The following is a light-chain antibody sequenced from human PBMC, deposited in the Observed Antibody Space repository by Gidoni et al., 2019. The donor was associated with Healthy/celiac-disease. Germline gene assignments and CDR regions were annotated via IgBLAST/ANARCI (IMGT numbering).Light chain of an antibody. CDR3: QQGYNTPRT. V-gene: IGKV1-39*01. J-gene: IGKJ2*01. CDR1: QTISSY. CDR2: AAS. Sequence: DIQMPQSPSSLSASVGDRATTTCRASQTISSYLNWYQQKPGKAPKLLIYAASSLQSGVPSRFSGSGSGTDFTLTISSLQPEDVGTYYCQQGYNTPRTFGQGTKLEIK.